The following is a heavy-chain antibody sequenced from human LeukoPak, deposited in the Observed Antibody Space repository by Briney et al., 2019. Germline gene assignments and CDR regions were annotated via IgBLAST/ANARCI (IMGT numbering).Heavy chain of an antibody. CDR1: GFTFRSHD. CDR3: ATSLYPDAFDI. D-gene: IGHD2-8*01. V-gene: IGHV3-30*02. CDR2: VRFDGSDK. J-gene: IGHJ3*02. Sequence: GGSLRLSCAASGFTFRSHDMHWVRQAPGKGLEWVTFVRFDGSDKNYADSVKGRFTISRDNSKNTLSLQMISLRAEDTAVYYCATSLYPDAFDIWGQGTMVTVS.